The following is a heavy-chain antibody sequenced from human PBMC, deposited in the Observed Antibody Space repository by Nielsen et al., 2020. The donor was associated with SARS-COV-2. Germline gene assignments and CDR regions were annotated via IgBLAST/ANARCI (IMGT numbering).Heavy chain of an antibody. J-gene: IGHJ3*02. V-gene: IGHV5-51*03. Sequence: GESLKISCKGSGYSFTSYWIGWVRQMPGKGLEWMGIIYPGDSDTRYSPSFQGQVTISADKSISTAYLQWSSLKASDTAMYYCARPSGLRSSQLSSSDAFDIWGQGTMVTVSS. CDR3: ARPSGLRSSQLSSSDAFDI. CDR2: IYPGDSDT. D-gene: IGHD6-6*01. CDR1: GYSFTSYW.